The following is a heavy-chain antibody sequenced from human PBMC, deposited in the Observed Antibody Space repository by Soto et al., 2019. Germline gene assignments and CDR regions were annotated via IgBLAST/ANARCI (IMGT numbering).Heavy chain of an antibody. CDR2: INPSGGTT. J-gene: IGHJ4*02. D-gene: IGHD3-22*01. V-gene: IGHV1-46*01. CDR1: AYTFTRCY. CDR3: ARLLDDSRGYYYFDY. Sequence: ASVKVSCKASAYTFTRCYMHLVRQAPVQALEWMGIINPSGGTTYDNPSLKSRVTISVDMSNNQFSLKLTSVTAADTAVYYCARLLDDSRGYYYFDYWGQGTLVTVSS.